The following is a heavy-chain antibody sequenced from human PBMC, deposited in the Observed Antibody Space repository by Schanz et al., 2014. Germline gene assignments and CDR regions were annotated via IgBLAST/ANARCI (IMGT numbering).Heavy chain of an antibody. CDR1: GASITSYY. CDR2: VHYSGDR. V-gene: IGHV4-59*01. CDR3: ARVISPHRGAASWLDP. J-gene: IGHJ5*02. D-gene: IGHD2-15*01. Sequence: QGQLQESGPGLVKPSETLSLTCTVSGASITSYYWNWIRQPPGKGLEWIGYVHYSGDRKYNPSLTSRVTMSVDTSTNQFSLRLASVTAADTALYYCARVISPHRGAASWLDPWGQGTLVTVSS.